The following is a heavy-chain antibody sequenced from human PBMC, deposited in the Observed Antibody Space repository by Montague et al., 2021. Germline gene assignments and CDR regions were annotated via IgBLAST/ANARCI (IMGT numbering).Heavy chain of an antibody. CDR2: VYYTGTT. Sequence: SETLSLTCTVSGDSINFYYWSWIRQPPGKGLEWIGYVYYTGTTNYNPSLKSRVTISVDTSRNQFFLNVNSVTAADTAVYYCARKGTNWDYWCQGTLVTVSS. V-gene: IGHV4-59*01. CDR1: GDSINFYY. CDR3: ARKGTNWDY. D-gene: IGHD2-8*01. J-gene: IGHJ4*02.